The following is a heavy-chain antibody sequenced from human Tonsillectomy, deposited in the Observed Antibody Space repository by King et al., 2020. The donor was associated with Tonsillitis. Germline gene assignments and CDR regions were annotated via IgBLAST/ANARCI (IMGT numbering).Heavy chain of an antibody. V-gene: IGHV1-18*01. CDR2: ISAYNGNT. J-gene: IGHJ3*02. CDR3: ARDRGLYSRGDASDI. D-gene: IGHD6-13*01. Sequence: QLVQSGVEVKKPGASVKVSCKASGYTFTNYGISWVRQAPGQGLEWMGWISAYNGNTDYAQKLQGRVTMTTDTSTSTANMELRSLRSDDTAVYYCARDRGLYSRGDASDIWGQGTLVIVSS. CDR1: GYTFTNYG.